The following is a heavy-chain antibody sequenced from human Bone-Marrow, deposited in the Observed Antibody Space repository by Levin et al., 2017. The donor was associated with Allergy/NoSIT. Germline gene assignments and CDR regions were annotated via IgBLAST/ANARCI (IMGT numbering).Heavy chain of an antibody. CDR2: IFHTGST. D-gene: IGHD3-16*01. J-gene: IGHJ5*02. CDR3: ARTIRFPQYDDSTYTYPPTRLDP. V-gene: IGHV4-59*01. Sequence: SETLSLTCNVSGNSIRKYYWSWVRQPPGKGPEWIGYIFHTGSTNYNPSLKRRVSMSIDPSKNQFSLKLTSVTAADTAFYYCARTIRFPQYDDSTYTYPPTRLDPWGQGTLVTVSS. CDR1: GNSIRKYY.